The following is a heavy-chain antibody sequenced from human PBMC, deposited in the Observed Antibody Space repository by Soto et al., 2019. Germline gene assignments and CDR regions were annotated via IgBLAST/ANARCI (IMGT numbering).Heavy chain of an antibody. J-gene: IGHJ4*02. V-gene: IGHV1-18*01. CDR3: ARGRYGDY. CDR1: GYAFTTYG. D-gene: IGHD1-1*01. Sequence: QVHLVQSGAEVKKPGASVKVSCKGSGYAFTTYGITWVRQAPGQGLEWMGWISAHNGNTNYAQKLQGRVTVTIDTSTSTAYMELRRLSSDDTAVYYCARGRYGDYWGQGALVTVSS. CDR2: ISAHNGNT.